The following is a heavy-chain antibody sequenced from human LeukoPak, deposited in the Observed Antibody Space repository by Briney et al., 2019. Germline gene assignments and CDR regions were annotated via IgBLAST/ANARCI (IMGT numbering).Heavy chain of an antibody. J-gene: IGHJ3*02. D-gene: IGHD6-19*01. CDR2: ISGSGGST. V-gene: IGHV3-23*01. CDR3: VPSPRIAVDDSKDAFDI. Sequence: PGGSLRLSCAASGFTFSSYAMSWVRQAPGKGLEWVSAISGSGGSTYYADSVKGRFTISRDNSKNTLYLQMNSLRAEDTAVYYCVPSPRIAVDDSKDAFDIWGQGTMVTASS. CDR1: GFTFSSYA.